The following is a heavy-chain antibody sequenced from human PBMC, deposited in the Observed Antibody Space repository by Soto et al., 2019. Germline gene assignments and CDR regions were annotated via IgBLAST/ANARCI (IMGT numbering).Heavy chain of an antibody. CDR2: IYYSGNT. J-gene: IGHJ4*02. D-gene: IGHD3-16*01. Sequence: SETPSLTRTVSGVSISDTSYYLGWIRQPPGKRLEWIGGIYYSGNTHYNPSLKSRLTISVDSSKNHFSLNMTSVTAADTAVYYCARHGSFWGQGTLVTVSS. V-gene: IGHV4-39*01. CDR3: ARHGSF. CDR1: GVSISDTSYY.